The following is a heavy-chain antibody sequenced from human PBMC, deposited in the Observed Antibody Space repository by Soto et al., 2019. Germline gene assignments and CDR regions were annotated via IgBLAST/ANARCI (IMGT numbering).Heavy chain of an antibody. V-gene: IGHV3-74*01. CDR3: ARGQYCSGGTCYSAPDY. D-gene: IGHD2-15*01. CDR2: INGDGSNT. Sequence: EVQLVESGGGLVQPGGSLRIFCGASGFTFSTYWMYWVRQAPGKGLVWVSRINGDGSNTSYADSVKGRFTISRDNAKNTLYLQMTRLRAEDTALYYCARGQYCSGGTCYSAPDYWGQGTLVTVSS. CDR1: GFTFSTYW. J-gene: IGHJ4*02.